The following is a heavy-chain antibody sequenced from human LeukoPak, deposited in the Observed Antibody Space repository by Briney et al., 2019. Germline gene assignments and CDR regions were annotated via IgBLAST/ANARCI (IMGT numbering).Heavy chain of an antibody. V-gene: IGHV4-39*07. CDR2: IYYSGST. Sequence: SETLSLTCTVSGGSVSISSYYWGWIRQPPGNGLEWIANIYYSGSTYYNPSLKNRVTISISTSKNQFSLKLTSVTAADTAVHYCARIPSPGWFDPWGQGTLVTVSS. CDR3: ARIPSPGWFDP. CDR1: GGSVSISSYY. J-gene: IGHJ5*02.